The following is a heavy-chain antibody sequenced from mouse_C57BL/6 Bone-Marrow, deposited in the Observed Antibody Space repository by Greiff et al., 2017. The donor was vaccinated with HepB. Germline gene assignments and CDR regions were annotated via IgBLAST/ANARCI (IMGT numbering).Heavy chain of an antibody. V-gene: IGHV1-55*01. Sequence: QVQLKQPGAELVKPGASVKMSCKASGYTFTSYWITWVKQRPGQGLEWIGDIYPGSGSTNYNEKFKSKATLTVDTSSSTAYMQLSSLTSEDSAVYYCARRITTVVAKRAVAYWGQGTLVTVSA. CDR3: ARRITTVVAKRAVAY. D-gene: IGHD1-1*01. CDR1: GYTFTSYW. J-gene: IGHJ3*01. CDR2: IYPGSGST.